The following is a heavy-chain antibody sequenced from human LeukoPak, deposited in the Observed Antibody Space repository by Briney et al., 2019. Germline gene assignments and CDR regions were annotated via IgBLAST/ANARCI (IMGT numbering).Heavy chain of an antibody. D-gene: IGHD4-17*01. CDR2: ISYDGSNK. J-gene: IGHJ4*02. Sequence: GGSLRLSCAASGFIFSSYGMHWVRQAPGKGLEWVAVISYDGSNKYYADSVKGRFTISRDNSKNTLYLQMNSLRAEDTAVYYCAKSDYGDYNWGQGTLVTVSS. CDR1: GFIFSSYG. CDR3: AKSDYGDYN. V-gene: IGHV3-30*18.